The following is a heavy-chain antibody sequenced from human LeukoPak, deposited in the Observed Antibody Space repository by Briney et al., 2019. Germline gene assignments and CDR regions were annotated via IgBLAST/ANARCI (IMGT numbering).Heavy chain of an antibody. Sequence: GGSLRLSCAASGFTFSSYSVSWVRQAPGKGLEYVSGISSNGGSTNYEDSVKGRFTISRDNSKNTLYLQMSSLRTEDTAVYYCVRGHSSSSNYFDYWGQGSLVTVSS. CDR1: GFTFSSYS. V-gene: IGHV3-64D*09. CDR3: VRGHSSSSNYFDY. J-gene: IGHJ4*02. CDR2: ISSNGGST. D-gene: IGHD6-6*01.